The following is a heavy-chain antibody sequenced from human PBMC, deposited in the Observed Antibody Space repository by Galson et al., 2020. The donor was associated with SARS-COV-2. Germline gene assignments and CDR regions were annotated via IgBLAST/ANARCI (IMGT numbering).Heavy chain of an antibody. CDR1: GFTFSSYW. J-gene: IGHJ4*02. Sequence: GGSLRLSCAASGFTFSSYWMHWVRQAPGKGLVWVSRINSDGSSTSYADSVKGRFTISRDNAKNTLYLQMNSLRAEDTAVYYCARAVAAVAAPFVYWGQGTLVTVS. D-gene: IGHD6-19*01. V-gene: IGHV3-74*01. CDR2: INSDGSST. CDR3: ARAVAAVAAPFVY.